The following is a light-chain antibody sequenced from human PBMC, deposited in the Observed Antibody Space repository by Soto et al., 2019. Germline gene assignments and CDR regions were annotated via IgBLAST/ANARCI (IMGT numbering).Light chain of an antibody. CDR3: LQYNTYPLT. J-gene: IGKJ1*01. CDR1: QSISPW. V-gene: IGKV1-5*03. CDR2: KAS. Sequence: DIQMTQSPSTLSASVGDRVTITCRASQSISPWLAWYQQKPGKPPNLLIYKASSLESGVLARFSGSGSGTEFTLTISSLQPDVFATYYCLQYNTYPLTFGQGTNVEIK.